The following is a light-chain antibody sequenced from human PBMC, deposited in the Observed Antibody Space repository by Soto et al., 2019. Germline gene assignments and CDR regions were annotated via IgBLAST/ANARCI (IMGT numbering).Light chain of an antibody. Sequence: EIVLMQSPGTLSLSPGERATLSCRASQSVTSSYLAWYQQKPGQAPRLLIYGASTRATGIPDRFSGSGSGTDFTLTISRLEPEDFAVYYCQKYGNSPPYTFGQGTKLEIK. J-gene: IGKJ2*01. V-gene: IGKV3-20*01. CDR2: GAS. CDR1: QSVTSSY. CDR3: QKYGNSPPYT.